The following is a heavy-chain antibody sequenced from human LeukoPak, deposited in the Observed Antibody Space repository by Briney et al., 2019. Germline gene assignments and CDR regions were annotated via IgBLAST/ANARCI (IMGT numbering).Heavy chain of an antibody. D-gene: IGHD2/OR15-2a*01. Sequence: SETLSLTCTVSGYSISSGYYWGWIRQPPGKGLEWIGSIYHSGSTYYNPSLKSRVTISVDTSKNQFSLKLSSVTAADTAVYYCASSPKATYLLFFDYWGQGTLVTVSS. CDR2: IYHSGST. CDR1: GYSISSGYY. J-gene: IGHJ4*02. V-gene: IGHV4-38-2*02. CDR3: ASSPKATYLLFFDY.